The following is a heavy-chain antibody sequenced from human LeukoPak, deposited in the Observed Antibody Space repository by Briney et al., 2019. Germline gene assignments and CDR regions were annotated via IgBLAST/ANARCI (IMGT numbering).Heavy chain of an antibody. D-gene: IGHD3-3*01. V-gene: IGHV4-34*01. CDR3: ARVRPYDFWSGYYYYYYMDV. J-gene: IGHJ6*03. CDR1: GGSFSGYY. CDR2: INHSGST. Sequence: SETLSLTCAVYGGSFSGYYWSWIRQPPGKGREWIGEINHSGSTNYNPSLKSRVTISVDTSKNQFSLKLSSVTAADTAVYYCARVRPYDFWSGYYYYYYMDVWGKGTTVTVSS.